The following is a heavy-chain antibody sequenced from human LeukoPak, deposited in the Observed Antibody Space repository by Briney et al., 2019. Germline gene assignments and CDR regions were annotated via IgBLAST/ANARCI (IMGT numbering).Heavy chain of an antibody. J-gene: IGHJ4*02. D-gene: IGHD4-17*01. CDR1: GDSVSSNSAA. V-gene: IGHV6-1*01. Sequence: SQTLSLTCAISGDSVSSNSAAWNWIRQSPSRGLEWLGRTYYRSKWYNDYAVFVKSRITIDPDTSKTQSSLQLNSVTPEDTALYYCARQETTVTTTFDYWGQGTLVTVSS. CDR2: TYYRSKWYN. CDR3: ARQETTVTTTFDY.